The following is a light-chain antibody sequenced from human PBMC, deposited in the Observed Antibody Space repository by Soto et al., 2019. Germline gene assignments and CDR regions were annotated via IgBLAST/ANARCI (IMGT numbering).Light chain of an antibody. Sequence: IVLTQSPDTLSLSPGERATLSCRASQSVSSSYLAWYQQKPGQAPRLLIYGASSRATGIPDRFSGSGSGTDFTLTISRLEPEDFSVYYCHQYGSSLWTFGQGTKVDIK. CDR1: QSVSSSY. V-gene: IGKV3-20*01. CDR3: HQYGSSLWT. CDR2: GAS. J-gene: IGKJ1*01.